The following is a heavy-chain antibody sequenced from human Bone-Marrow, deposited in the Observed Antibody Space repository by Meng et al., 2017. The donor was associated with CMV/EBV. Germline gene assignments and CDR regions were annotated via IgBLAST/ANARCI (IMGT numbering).Heavy chain of an antibody. J-gene: IGHJ4*02. V-gene: IGHV1-18*01. Sequence: ASVKVSCKTSGYIFTSYGMSWVRQAPGQGLEWMGWISTDNGDTSYAQKFQGRITMTTDASTSTAYMELRSLRSEDTAVYYRAREVDIGYYFDYWGQGTLVTVSS. D-gene: IGHD5-12*01. CDR2: ISTDNGDT. CDR3: AREVDIGYYFDY. CDR1: GYIFTSYG.